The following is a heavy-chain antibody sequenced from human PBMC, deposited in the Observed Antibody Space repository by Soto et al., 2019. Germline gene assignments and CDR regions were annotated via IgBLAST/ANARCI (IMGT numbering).Heavy chain of an antibody. D-gene: IGHD2-15*01. Sequence: GGSLRLSCAASGFTFSSYAMSWVRQAPGKGLEWVSGISGFSPYTFYAESVKGRFTISRDNAKNSLYLQMNSLRAEDTAVYYCARDRGYDAHDYYYNAMDVWGQGTTVTVSS. CDR2: ISGFSPYT. J-gene: IGHJ6*02. CDR1: GFTFSSYA. CDR3: ARDRGYDAHDYYYNAMDV. V-gene: IGHV3-21*01.